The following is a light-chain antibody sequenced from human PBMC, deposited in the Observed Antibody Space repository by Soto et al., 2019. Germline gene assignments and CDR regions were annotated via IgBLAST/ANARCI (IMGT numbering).Light chain of an antibody. CDR1: QSIRTS. Sequence: EVVLTQSPDTLSLSPGERATLSCRASQSIRTSLAWYQQKPGQAPRLVIFDASNSANGVPARFGGSGSGTDFTLTINSLEPEDFAVYYCQQRNVWPPITFGQGTRLEIK. V-gene: IGKV3-11*01. CDR2: DAS. CDR3: QQRNVWPPIT. J-gene: IGKJ5*01.